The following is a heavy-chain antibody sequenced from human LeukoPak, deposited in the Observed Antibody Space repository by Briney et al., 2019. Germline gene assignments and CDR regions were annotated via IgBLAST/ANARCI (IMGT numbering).Heavy chain of an antibody. CDR1: GFTFSDYY. CDR2: ISSSGSTI. CDR3: AKQRSEVPVAASNY. J-gene: IGHJ4*02. V-gene: IGHV3-11*01. Sequence: GGSLRLSCAASGFTFSDYYMSWIRQAPGKGLEWASYISSSGSTIYYADSVKGRFTISRDNAKNSLYLQMNSLRAEDTAIYYCAKQRSEVPVAASNYWGQGTLVTVSS. D-gene: IGHD2-2*01.